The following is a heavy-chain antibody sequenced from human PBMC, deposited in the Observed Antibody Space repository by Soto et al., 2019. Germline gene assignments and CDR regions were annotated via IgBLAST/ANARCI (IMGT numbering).Heavy chain of an antibody. J-gene: IGHJ4*02. D-gene: IGHD6-13*01. CDR3: ARDVAAADY. Sequence: GASVKVSCKASGYTFTTHGISWVRQVPGQGLEWMGWVRGDNGHTNYSQKFQGRVTITRDTSATTAYMELSSLRPEDKAVYYCARDVAAADYWGQGTLVTVSS. V-gene: IGHV1-18*01. CDR1: GYTFTTHG. CDR2: VRGDNGHT.